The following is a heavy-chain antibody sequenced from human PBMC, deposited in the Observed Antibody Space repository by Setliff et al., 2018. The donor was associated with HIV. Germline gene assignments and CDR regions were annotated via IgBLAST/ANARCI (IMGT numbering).Heavy chain of an antibody. CDR3: ARHRIVVVPAAISYYSYGMDV. Sequence: SETLSLTCTVSGGSISSGSYYWSWIRQPAGKGLEWIGRIYTSGSTNYNPSLKSRVTISVDTSKNQFSLKLSSVTAADTAVYYCARHRIVVVPAAISYYSYGMDVWGQGTTVTVSS. CDR1: GGSISSGSYY. D-gene: IGHD2-2*01. J-gene: IGHJ6*02. CDR2: IYTSGST. V-gene: IGHV4-61*02.